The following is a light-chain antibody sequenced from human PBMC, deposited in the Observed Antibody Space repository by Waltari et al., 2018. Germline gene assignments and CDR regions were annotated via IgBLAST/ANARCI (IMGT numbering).Light chain of an antibody. V-gene: IGLV2-14*01. Sequence: QSALTQPASVSGSPGQSITISCTGTASDIGGYNYVSWYQQHPGSAPKRLIFESNNRPYGVSVRFAGSKSGNTAALTISGRQAADEAYYYCSSYTNTNTLDVFGSGTKVTVL. CDR2: ESN. CDR1: ASDIGGYNY. CDR3: SSYTNTNTLDV. J-gene: IGLJ1*01.